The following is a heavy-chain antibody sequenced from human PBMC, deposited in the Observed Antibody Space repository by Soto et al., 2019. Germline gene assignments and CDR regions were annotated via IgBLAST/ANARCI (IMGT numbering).Heavy chain of an antibody. D-gene: IGHD6-19*01. V-gene: IGHV3-9*01. CDR2: ISWNGESI. CDR1: GFSFGDYA. Sequence: ESGGGLVQPGRSLRLSCAASGFSFGDYAMQWVRQVPGKGLEWVSSISWNGESIGYADSVKGRFTISRDNGKKSVYLQMNSLRGEDTALYYCAKDVGSSGWYDGFDSWCQGTLVTVS. CDR3: AKDVGSSGWYDGFDS. J-gene: IGHJ4*02.